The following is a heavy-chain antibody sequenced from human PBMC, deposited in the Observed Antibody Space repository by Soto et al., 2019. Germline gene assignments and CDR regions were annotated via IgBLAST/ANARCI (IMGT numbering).Heavy chain of an antibody. CDR1: GGSISGGCYP. J-gene: IGHJ3*02. Sequence: QNPSLTCAVSGGSISGGCYPWCCIRHPPGKDLEWIGYIYHSGSTYYNPSLKSRVTISVDRSKKKFSLKMTSVTAPDTDVYYCDRGVRTQLGGAFDIWGQGTMVT. CDR2: IYHSGST. CDR3: DRGVRTQLGGAFDI. V-gene: IGHV4-30-2*01. D-gene: IGHD5-18*01.